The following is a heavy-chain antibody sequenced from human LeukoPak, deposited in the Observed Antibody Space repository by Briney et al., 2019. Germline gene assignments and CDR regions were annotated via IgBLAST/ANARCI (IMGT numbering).Heavy chain of an antibody. V-gene: IGHV3-30*18. CDR2: ISYDGSNK. CDR3: AKDGSSSGFDY. J-gene: IGHJ4*02. Sequence: GRSLRLSGAASGFTFSSYGMHWVRQAPGTGLEWVAVISYDGSNKYYADSVKGRFTISRDNSKNTLYLQMNSLRAEDTAVYDCAKDGSSSGFDYWGQGTLVTVSS. D-gene: IGHD6-13*01. CDR1: GFTFSSYG.